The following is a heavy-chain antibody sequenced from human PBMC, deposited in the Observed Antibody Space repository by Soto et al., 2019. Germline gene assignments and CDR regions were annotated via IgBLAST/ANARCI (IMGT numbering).Heavy chain of an antibody. J-gene: IGHJ3*01. CDR2: LYTGTDT. CDR3: VREGRGSFDF. V-gene: IGHV3-53*01. Sequence: PGGSLRLSCAASGFTVSSTYLTWVRQAPGKGLEWVAILYTGTDTVYADSVKGRFTISRDSSKNTLSLQMSSLTADDTAIYYCVREGRGSFDFWGRGTMVTVSS. D-gene: IGHD5-12*01. CDR1: GFTVSSTY.